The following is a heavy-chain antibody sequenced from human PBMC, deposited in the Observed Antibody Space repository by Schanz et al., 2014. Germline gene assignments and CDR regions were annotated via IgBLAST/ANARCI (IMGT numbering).Heavy chain of an antibody. Sequence: QVQLVESGGGVVQPGRSLRLSCAASGFTFSSYALHWVRQAPGKGLEWVAFVPFDGSQKFYADSVKGRFTLYRDNAKDSLFLQMDSLRADDTAVYYCARDYGSWAIDYWGRGTLVSVSS. CDR2: VPFDGSQK. CDR1: GFTFSSYA. J-gene: IGHJ4*02. V-gene: IGHV3-30*04. CDR3: ARDYGSWAIDY. D-gene: IGHD6-13*01.